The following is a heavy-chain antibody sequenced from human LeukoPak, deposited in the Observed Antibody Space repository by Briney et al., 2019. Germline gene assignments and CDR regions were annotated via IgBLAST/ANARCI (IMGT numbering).Heavy chain of an antibody. Sequence: PGGSLRLSCAASGFTFSNYAMSWVRQAPGKGLEWVSIIGYRGGSIYYAYSVQGRFTISRDNSKNTLSLQMNGLRPEDTAVYYCARERTSSGWYDAFDIWGQGTMVTVSS. CDR3: ARERTSSGWYDAFDI. V-gene: IGHV3-23*01. J-gene: IGHJ3*02. CDR1: GFTFSNYA. D-gene: IGHD6-19*01. CDR2: IGYRGGSI.